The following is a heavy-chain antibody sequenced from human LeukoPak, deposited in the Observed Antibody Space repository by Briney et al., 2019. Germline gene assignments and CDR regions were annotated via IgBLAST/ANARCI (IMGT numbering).Heavy chain of an antibody. D-gene: IGHD3-3*01. CDR1: GGSISSSSYY. J-gene: IGHJ4*02. CDR3: ARLGGSYDFWSGYLLYYFDY. CDR2: IYYSGST. V-gene: IGHV4-39*01. Sequence: SETLSLTCTVSGGSISSSSYYWGWIRQPPGKGLEWIGSIYYSGSTYYNPSLKSRVTISVDTSKNQFSLKLSSVTAADTAVYYCARLGGSYDFWSGYLLYYFDYWGQGTLVTVSS.